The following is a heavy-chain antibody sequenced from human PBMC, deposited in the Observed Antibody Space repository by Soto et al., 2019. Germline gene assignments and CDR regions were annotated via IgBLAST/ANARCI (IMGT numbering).Heavy chain of an antibody. V-gene: IGHV3-48*02. D-gene: IGHD1-26*01. J-gene: IGHJ5*02. CDR3: AREGGNLNWVDP. CDR2: ISSSSSTI. CDR1: GFTFSSYS. Sequence: EVQLVESGGGLVQPGGSLRLSCAASGFTFSSYSMNWVRQAPGKGLEWVSYISSSSSTIYYADSVKGRFTISRDNAKNALYLQMHSLRDEDTSVYYRAREGGNLNWVDPWGQGTLVTVSS.